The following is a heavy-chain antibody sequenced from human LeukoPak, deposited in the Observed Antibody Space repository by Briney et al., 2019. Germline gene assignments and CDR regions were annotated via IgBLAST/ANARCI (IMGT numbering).Heavy chain of an antibody. CDR1: GGSISSYY. CDR2: IYYSGST. D-gene: IGHD3-22*01. Sequence: PSETLSLTCTVSGGSISSYYWSWIRQPLGKGLEWIGYIYYSGSTNYNPSLKSRVTISVDTSKNQFSLKLSSVTAADTAVYYCARDSSGYYGHFQHWGQGTLVTVSS. V-gene: IGHV4-59*01. J-gene: IGHJ1*01. CDR3: ARDSSGYYGHFQH.